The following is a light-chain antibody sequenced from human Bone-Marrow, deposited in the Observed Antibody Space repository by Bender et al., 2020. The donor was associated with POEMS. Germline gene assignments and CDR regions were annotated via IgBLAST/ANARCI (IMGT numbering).Light chain of an antibody. CDR1: NRDVGGYNL. CDR3: CSYAGSRTWV. V-gene: IGLV2-23*01. J-gene: IGLJ3*02. Sequence: QSALTQPASVSGSPGQSLTISCTGTNRDVGGYNLISWYQQHPGQAPQLIIYEGSKRPSGVSNRFSGSKSGNTASLTISGLQAEDEADYYCCSYAGSRTWVFGGGTKLTIL. CDR2: EGS.